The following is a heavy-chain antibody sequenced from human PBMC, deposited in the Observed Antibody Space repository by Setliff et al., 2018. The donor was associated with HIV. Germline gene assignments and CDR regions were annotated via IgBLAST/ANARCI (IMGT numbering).Heavy chain of an antibody. CDR2: INPNGGST. J-gene: IGHJ5*02. V-gene: IGHV1-46*01. CDR3: ARGGPGSSFGYVWFDP. Sequence: ASVKVSCKASGYTFTSYYVHFVRQAPGQGPEWMGIINPNGGSTNYAQKFEGRVAMTADTSTNNVHMYLSSLRSEDTAIYYCARGGPGSSFGYVWFDPWGQGTPVTVSS. D-gene: IGHD5-18*01. CDR1: GYTFTSYY.